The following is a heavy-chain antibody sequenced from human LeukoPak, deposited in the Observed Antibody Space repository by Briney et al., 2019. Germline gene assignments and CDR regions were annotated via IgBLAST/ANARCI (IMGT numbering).Heavy chain of an antibody. D-gene: IGHD6-19*01. CDR3: ARDLTSAQYSSAWRFDP. J-gene: IGHJ5*02. V-gene: IGHV4-61*02. CDR1: GGSISSGSYY. CDR2: IYTSGST. Sequence: SETLSLNCTVSGGSISSGSYYWIWIRQPAGKGLEWIGRIYTSGSTNYNPSLKSRVTMSVDTSKNQFSLKLSSVTAADTAVYYCARDLTSAQYSSAWRFDPWGQGTLVTVSS.